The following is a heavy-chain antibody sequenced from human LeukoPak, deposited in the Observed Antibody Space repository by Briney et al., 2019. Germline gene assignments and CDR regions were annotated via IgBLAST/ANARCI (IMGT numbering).Heavy chain of an antibody. CDR3: ARVIKDYDYVWGSYAWSDP. CDR1: GGSISSHY. D-gene: IGHD3-16*01. J-gene: IGHJ5*02. Sequence: SETLSLTCTVSGGSISSHYWSWIRQPPGKGLEWIGYIYYSGSTNYNPSLKSRVTISVDTSKNQFSLKLSSVTAADTAVYYCARVIKDYDYVWGSYAWSDPWGQGTLVTVSS. V-gene: IGHV4-59*11. CDR2: IYYSGST.